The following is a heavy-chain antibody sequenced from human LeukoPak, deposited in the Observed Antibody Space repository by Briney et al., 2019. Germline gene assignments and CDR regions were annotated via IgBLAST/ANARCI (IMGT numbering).Heavy chain of an antibody. CDR2: ISGSGGST. J-gene: IGHJ4*02. D-gene: IGHD3-22*01. Sequence: PGGSLRLSCAASGFTFSSYAMSWVRQAPGRGLEWVSAISGSGGSTYYADSVKGRFTISRDNSKNTLYLQMNSLRAEDTAVYYCAKDLQADYYDSSGLDYWGQGTLVTVSS. CDR3: AKDLQADYYDSSGLDY. CDR1: GFTFSSYA. V-gene: IGHV3-23*01.